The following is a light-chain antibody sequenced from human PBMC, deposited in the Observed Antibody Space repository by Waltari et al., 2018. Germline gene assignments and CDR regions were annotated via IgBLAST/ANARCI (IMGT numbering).Light chain of an antibody. J-gene: IGKJ5*01. V-gene: IGKV1-39*01. CDR3: QQSYSTPIT. CDR2: AAS. CDR1: QSISSY. Sequence: DTQMTQSPSSLSASVGDSVTITCRASQSISSYLNWYQQKPGKTPKVLIYAASSLQSGTPSRFSGSGSGTDFTLTISSLQPEDFATYYCQQSYSTPITFGQGTRLEIK.